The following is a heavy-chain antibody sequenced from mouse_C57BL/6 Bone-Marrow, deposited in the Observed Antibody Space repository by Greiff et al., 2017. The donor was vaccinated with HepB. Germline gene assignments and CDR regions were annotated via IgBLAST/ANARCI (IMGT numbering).Heavy chain of an antibody. D-gene: IGHD2-3*01. CDR3: TTDDRLAWFAY. CDR2: IDPENGDT. Sequence: EVQLQQSGAELVRPGASVKLSCTASGFNIKDDYMHWVKQSPGQGLEWIGWIDPENGDTEYASKFQGKATITADISSNTAYLQLSSLTSEDTAVYYCTTDDRLAWFAYWGQGTRVTVSA. J-gene: IGHJ3*01. CDR1: GFNIKDDY. V-gene: IGHV14-4*01.